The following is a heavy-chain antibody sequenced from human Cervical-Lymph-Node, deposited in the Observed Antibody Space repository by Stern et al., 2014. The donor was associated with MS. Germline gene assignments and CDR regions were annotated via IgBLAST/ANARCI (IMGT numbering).Heavy chain of an antibody. CDR1: GITFSSYG. CDR2: IWYDGSNK. V-gene: IGHV3-33*01. D-gene: IGHD3-22*01. Sequence: VQLVESGGGVVQPGRSLRLSCAASGITFSSYGMHWVRQAPGKGLERVAVIWYDGSNKYYADSVQGRFTISRDNSKNTLYLQMNSLRAEDTAVYYCARGLGTYDSSGYWVFDYWGQGTLVTVSS. J-gene: IGHJ4*02. CDR3: ARGLGTYDSSGYWVFDY.